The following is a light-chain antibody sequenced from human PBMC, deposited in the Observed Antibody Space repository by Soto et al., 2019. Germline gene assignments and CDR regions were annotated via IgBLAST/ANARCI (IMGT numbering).Light chain of an antibody. V-gene: IGKV1-5*01. Sequence: DLQMTQSPSTLSASVGDRVTITCRASQNVKIYLAWYQQKPGKAPKLLISGASNLESGVPSRFSGSVFETEFTPTINGPHPEFFETYYAKQYEGTPTSGPGPKVNPK. J-gene: IGKJ3*01. CDR2: GAS. CDR3: KQYEGTPT. CDR1: QNVKIY.